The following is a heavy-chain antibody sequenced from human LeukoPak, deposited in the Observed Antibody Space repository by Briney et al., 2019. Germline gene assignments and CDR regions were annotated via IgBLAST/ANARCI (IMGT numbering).Heavy chain of an antibody. V-gene: IGHV3-15*01. Sequence: GGFLRLSCAASGFTFTNAWMSWVRQAPGKGLEWVGRIKSKTDGGTTDYAAPVKGRFTISRDDSKNTLYLQMNSLKTEDTAVYYCTTYRLYGSGSYQVDSWGQGTLVTVSS. D-gene: IGHD3-10*01. CDR3: TTYRLYGSGSYQVDS. CDR2: IKSKTDGGTT. CDR1: GFTFTNAW. J-gene: IGHJ4*02.